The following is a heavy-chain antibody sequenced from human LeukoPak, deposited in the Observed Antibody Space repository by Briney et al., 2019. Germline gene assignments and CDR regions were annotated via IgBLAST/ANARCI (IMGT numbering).Heavy chain of an antibody. CDR1: GFPFSYYG. CDR2: IRFDGDDT. V-gene: IGHV3-30*02. CDR3: AKDLMRDRWFGES. Sequence: PGGSLRLSCAASGFPFSYYGFHWVRQAPGKGLEWVAFIRFDGDDTYYSESVKGRFTISRDTPRSTLYLQMNSLRAEDTAIYYCAKDLMRDRWFGESWGQGTLVIVSS. J-gene: IGHJ5*02. D-gene: IGHD3-10*01.